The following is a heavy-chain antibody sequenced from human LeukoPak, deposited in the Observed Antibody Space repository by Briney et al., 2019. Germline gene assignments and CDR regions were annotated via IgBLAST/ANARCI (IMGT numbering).Heavy chain of an antibody. D-gene: IGHD3-22*01. Sequence: GGSLRLSCAASGFTVSSNYMSWVRQAPGEGLEWVSVIYSGGSTYYADSVKGRFTISRDNSKNTLYLQMNSLRAEDTAVYYCARDTTNYYDSSGYYYYWYFDIWGRGTLVTVSS. V-gene: IGHV3-53*01. J-gene: IGHJ2*01. CDR1: GFTVSSNY. CDR2: IYSGGST. CDR3: ARDTTNYYDSSGYYYYWYFDI.